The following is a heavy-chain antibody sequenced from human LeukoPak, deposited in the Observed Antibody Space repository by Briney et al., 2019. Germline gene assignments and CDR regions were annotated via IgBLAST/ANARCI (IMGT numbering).Heavy chain of an antibody. Sequence: SETLSLTCTVSGGSISSYYWSWIRQPPGKGLEWIGYIYYSGSTNYNPSLKSRVTISVDTSKNQFSLKLSSVTAADTAVYYCARDGAWFGELLLWGQGTLVTVSS. CDR3: ARDGAWFGELLL. V-gene: IGHV4-59*01. CDR1: GGSISSYY. J-gene: IGHJ4*02. CDR2: IYYSGST. D-gene: IGHD3-10*01.